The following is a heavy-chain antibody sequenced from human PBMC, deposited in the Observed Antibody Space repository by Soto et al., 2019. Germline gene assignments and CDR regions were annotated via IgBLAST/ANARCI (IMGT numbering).Heavy chain of an antibody. CDR1: GFTFSSYG. D-gene: IGHD6-13*01. CDR3: AKDGRIAAAGYSFDY. V-gene: IGHV3-30*18. J-gene: IGHJ4*02. CDR2: ISYDGSNK. Sequence: GGSLRLSCAASGFTFSSYGMHWVRQAPGKGLEWVAVISYDGSNKYYADSVKGRFTISRDNSKNTLYLQMNSLRAEDTAVYYCAKDGRIAAAGYSFDYWGQGSLVTVSA.